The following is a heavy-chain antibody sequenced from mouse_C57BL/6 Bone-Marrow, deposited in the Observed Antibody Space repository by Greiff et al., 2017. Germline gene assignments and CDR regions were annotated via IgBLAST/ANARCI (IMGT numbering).Heavy chain of an antibody. CDR3: ARPFITTVVYFDY. CDR2: IHPNSGST. CDR1: GYTFTSYW. D-gene: IGHD1-1*01. V-gene: IGHV1-64*01. Sequence: QVQLQQPGAELVKPGASVKLSCKASGYTFTSYWMHWVKQRPGQGLEWIGMIHPNSGSTNYNEKFKSKATLTVDKSSSTAYMQLSSLTSEDSAVYYCARPFITTVVYFDYWGQGTTLTVSS. J-gene: IGHJ2*01.